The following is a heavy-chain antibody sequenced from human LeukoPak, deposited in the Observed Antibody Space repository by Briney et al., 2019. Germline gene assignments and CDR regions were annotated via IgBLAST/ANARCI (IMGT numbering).Heavy chain of an antibody. CDR2: IYSGGSI. CDR3: ARDSPRRMDV. V-gene: IGHV3-66*01. Sequence: GGSLRLSCAASGFTVSSNYMSWVRQAPGKGLEWVSVIYSGGSIYYADSVKGRFTISRDNSKNTLYLQMNSLRAEDTAVYYCARDSPRRMDVWGQGTTVTVSS. CDR1: GFTVSSNY. J-gene: IGHJ6*02.